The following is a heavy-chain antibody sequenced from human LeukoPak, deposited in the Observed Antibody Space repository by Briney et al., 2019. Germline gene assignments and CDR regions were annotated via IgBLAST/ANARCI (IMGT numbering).Heavy chain of an antibody. CDR3: TTDHDIVVVPAALFDY. CDR2: IKSKTDGGTT. V-gene: IGHV3-15*01. J-gene: IGHJ4*02. D-gene: IGHD2-2*01. CDR1: GFTFSNAW. Sequence: GGSLRLSCAASGFTFSNAWMSWVRQAPGKGLEWVGRIKSKTDGGTTDDAAPVKGRFTISRDDSKNTLYLQMNSLKTEDTALYYCTTDHDIVVVPAALFDYWGQGTLVTVSS.